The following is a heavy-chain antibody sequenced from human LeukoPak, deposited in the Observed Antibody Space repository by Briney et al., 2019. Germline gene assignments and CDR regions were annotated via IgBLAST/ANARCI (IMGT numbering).Heavy chain of an antibody. CDR2: IYASGSI. Sequence: PSETLSLTCTVSGGSISSYYWSWIRQPAGKGLEWIRRIYASGSIDYNPSLKSRVTMSVDTSKNQFSLKLSSVTAADTAVYYCASYHNSGAYFDYWGQGTLVTVSS. CDR3: ASYHNSGAYFDY. J-gene: IGHJ4*02. D-gene: IGHD6-19*01. V-gene: IGHV4-4*07. CDR1: GGSISSYY.